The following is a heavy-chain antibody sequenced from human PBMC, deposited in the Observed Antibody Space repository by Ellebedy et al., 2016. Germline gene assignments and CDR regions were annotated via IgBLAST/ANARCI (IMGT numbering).Heavy chain of an antibody. CDR1: GYTFTSYG. CDR2: ISAYNGNT. D-gene: IGHD1-26*01. Sequence: ASVKVSXKASGYTFTSYGISWVRQAPGQGLEWMGWISAYNGNTNYAQKLQGRVTMTTDTSTSTAYMELRSLRSDDTAVYYCARDRLVAGANLRYYGMDVWGQGTTVTVSS. V-gene: IGHV1-18*01. J-gene: IGHJ6*02. CDR3: ARDRLVAGANLRYYGMDV.